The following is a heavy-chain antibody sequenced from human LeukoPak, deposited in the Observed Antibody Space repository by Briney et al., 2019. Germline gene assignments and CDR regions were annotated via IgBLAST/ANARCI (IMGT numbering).Heavy chain of an antibody. D-gene: IGHD3-22*01. CDR2: IIPILGIA. J-gene: IGHJ4*02. V-gene: IGHV1-69*04. Sequence: GASVKVSCKASGGTFSSYAISWVRQAPGQGLEWMVRIIPILGIANYAQKFQGRVTITADKSTSTAYMELSSLRSEDTAVYYCARDREYYDSSGYYYFDYWGQGTLVTVSS. CDR1: GGTFSSYA. CDR3: ARDREYYDSSGYYYFDY.